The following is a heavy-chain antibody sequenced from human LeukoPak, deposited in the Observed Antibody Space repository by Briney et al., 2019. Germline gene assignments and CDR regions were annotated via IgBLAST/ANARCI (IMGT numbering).Heavy chain of an antibody. J-gene: IGHJ4*02. D-gene: IGHD3-10*01. V-gene: IGHV1-69*04. Sequence: GASVNVSCTPSGGTFSSYAIRWVRQAPGQGLEWMGRIIPILGIANYAQKFQGRVTITADKSTRTAYMELSSLRSEDTAVYYCARDPSMDPTYYYGSGSSDWGQGTLVTVSS. CDR1: GGTFSSYA. CDR2: IIPILGIA. CDR3: ARDPSMDPTYYYGSGSSD.